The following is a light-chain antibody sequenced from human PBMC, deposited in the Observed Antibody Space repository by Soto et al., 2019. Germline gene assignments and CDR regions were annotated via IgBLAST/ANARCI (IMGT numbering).Light chain of an antibody. J-gene: IGKJ1*01. CDR1: QSVSSN. CDR3: QQYNNWPRT. V-gene: IGKV3-15*01. Sequence: EIVMTQSPATLSVSTGERATLSCRASQSVSSNLAWYQQKPGQAPRLLIYGASTRATGIPARFSGSGSGTEFTLSISSLHSEDFAVYYCQQYNNWPRTFGQGTKVEIK. CDR2: GAS.